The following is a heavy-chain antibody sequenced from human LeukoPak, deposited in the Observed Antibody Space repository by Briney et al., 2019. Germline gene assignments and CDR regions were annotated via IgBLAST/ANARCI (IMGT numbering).Heavy chain of an antibody. CDR2: IKQDGSDT. CDR3: ARGHLGLNY. Sequence: GGSLRLSCAVSGLTFSSFWMSWVRQAPGKGPEWVATIKQDGSDTYYMDSVKGRFTVSRDNAENSLHLQMSSVRADDTAVYYCARGHLGLNYWGQGTLVTASS. V-gene: IGHV3-7*01. J-gene: IGHJ4*02. D-gene: IGHD3-16*01. CDR1: GLTFSSFW.